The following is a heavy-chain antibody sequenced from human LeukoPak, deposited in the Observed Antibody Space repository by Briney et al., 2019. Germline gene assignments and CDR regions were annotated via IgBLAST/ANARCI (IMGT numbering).Heavy chain of an antibody. CDR2: IKQDGSEK. V-gene: IGHV3-7*01. CDR3: VRDCSSTSCYGNY. CDR1: GFTFSNYW. J-gene: IGHJ4*02. D-gene: IGHD2-2*01. Sequence: TGGSLRLSCAASGFTFSNYWMSWVRQAPGKGLEWVAIIKQDGSEKYYVDSVKGRFTISRDNAKNSLYLQMNSLRAEDTALYYCVRDCSSTSCYGNYWGQGTLLTVSS.